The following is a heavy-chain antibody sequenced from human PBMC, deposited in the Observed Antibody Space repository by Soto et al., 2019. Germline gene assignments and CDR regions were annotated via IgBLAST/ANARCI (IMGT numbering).Heavy chain of an antibody. Sequence: GGSLRLSCVAAGFTVSNNDMHWVRQTTGKGLEWVSGIGRVGETYYAGSVKGRFIISREIAKNSVYLQMNNLRAGDTAVYYCVKRFCSGRYFFDYWGQGTLVTVSS. CDR3: VKRFCSGRYFFDY. V-gene: IGHV3-13*01. CDR1: GFTVSNND. J-gene: IGHJ4*02. CDR2: IGRVGET. D-gene: IGHD2-15*01.